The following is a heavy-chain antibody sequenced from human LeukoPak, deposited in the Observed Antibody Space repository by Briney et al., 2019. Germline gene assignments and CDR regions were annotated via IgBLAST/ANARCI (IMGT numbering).Heavy chain of an antibody. V-gene: IGHV3-23*01. Sequence: GGSLRLSCAASGFTLSSFVMSWVRQAPGKGLEWVSGISGGGGSAYYADSVKGRFTISRDNSKNTLYLQMNSLRAEDTAVYYCARIGLDCSTISCSSDWFDPWGQGTLDTVSS. CDR1: GFTLSSFV. D-gene: IGHD2-2*01. CDR3: ARIGLDCSTISCSSDWFDP. J-gene: IGHJ5*02. CDR2: ISGGGGSA.